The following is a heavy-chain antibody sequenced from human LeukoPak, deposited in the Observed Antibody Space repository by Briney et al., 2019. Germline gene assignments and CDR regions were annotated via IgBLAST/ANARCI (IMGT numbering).Heavy chain of an antibody. Sequence: PSETLSLTCTVSGGSISSYYWSWIRQPPGKGLEWVGYIYYSGSTNYNPSLKSRVTISVDTSKNQFSLKLSSVTAADTAVYYCARGNDFWSGYSGDAFDIWGQGTMVTASS. D-gene: IGHD3-3*01. CDR2: IYYSGST. J-gene: IGHJ3*02. V-gene: IGHV4-59*01. CDR1: GGSISSYY. CDR3: ARGNDFWSGYSGDAFDI.